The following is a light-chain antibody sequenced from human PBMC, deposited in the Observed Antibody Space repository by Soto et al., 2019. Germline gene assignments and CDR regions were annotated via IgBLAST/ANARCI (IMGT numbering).Light chain of an antibody. Sequence: ILITKSIDFLGGGGGARAPTNCKSRQSVLYTSNNNHYLAWYQQKPGQPPKLLIYWASTRESGVPERFSGSGSGTDFTLSISSLQAEDRAVFYCQQYFTTPLTFGPGTKVDI. CDR2: WAS. V-gene: IGKV4-1*01. CDR3: QQYFTTPLT. CDR1: QSVLYTSNNNHY. J-gene: IGKJ3*01.